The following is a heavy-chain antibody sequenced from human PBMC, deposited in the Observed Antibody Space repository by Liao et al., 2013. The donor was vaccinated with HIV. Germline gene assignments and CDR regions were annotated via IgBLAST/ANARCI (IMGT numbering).Heavy chain of an antibody. V-gene: IGHV4-34*01. D-gene: IGHD2-15*01. CDR1: GGSFSGYY. Sequence: QVQLQESGPGLLKPSETLSLTCAVYGGSFSGYYWSWIRQPPGKGLEWIGEINHSGSTNYNPSLKSRVTISVDTSKNQFSLKLSSVTAADRAVYYCARGPRGYCSGGSCYSLGTSRYFDVWGRGTLVTVSS. CDR3: ARGPRGYCSGGSCYSLGTSRYFDV. CDR2: INHSGST. J-gene: IGHJ2*01.